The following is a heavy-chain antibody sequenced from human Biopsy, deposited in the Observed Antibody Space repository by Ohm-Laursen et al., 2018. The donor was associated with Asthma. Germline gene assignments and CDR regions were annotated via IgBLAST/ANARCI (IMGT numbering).Heavy chain of an antibody. CDR3: ARGDSSNWSHYYFDY. Sequence: SLRLSCAAPGFAVSRDYMFWVRQAPGKGLEWVSGIDSGGTSHTADSVRGRFTISRDYSKNTLYLQMHSLRAEDTAVYYCARGDSSNWSHYYFDYWGQGTLVTVSS. CDR1: GFAVSRDY. D-gene: IGHD3-22*01. CDR2: IDSGGTS. J-gene: IGHJ4*02. V-gene: IGHV3-53*01.